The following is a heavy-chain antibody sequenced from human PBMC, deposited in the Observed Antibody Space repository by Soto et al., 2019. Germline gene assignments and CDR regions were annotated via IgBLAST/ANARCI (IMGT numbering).Heavy chain of an antibody. Sequence: QVQLVQSGAEVKKPGASVKVSCKSSGYTFTSYGISWVRQAPGQGREWMGWISAYNGNTNYAQKLQGRVTMTADTSTSTAYMELMSLRSDDTAVYYCARDRLTIFGVARNWFDPWGQGTLVTVSS. CDR1: GYTFTSYG. CDR2: ISAYNGNT. CDR3: ARDRLTIFGVARNWFDP. D-gene: IGHD3-3*01. V-gene: IGHV1-18*01. J-gene: IGHJ5*02.